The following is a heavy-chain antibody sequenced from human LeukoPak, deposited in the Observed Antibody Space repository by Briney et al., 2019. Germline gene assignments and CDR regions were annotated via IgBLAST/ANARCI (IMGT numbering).Heavy chain of an antibody. Sequence: GSSVKVSFKASGGTFSSYAISWVRQAPGQGLEWMGRIIPILGIANYAQKVQGRVTITAHKSTSTDYMELSRLRSEDTAVYYCARDLYCSGGSCYATIYYYYGMDVWGQGTTVTVSS. V-gene: IGHV1-69*04. CDR2: IIPILGIA. CDR1: GGTFSSYA. D-gene: IGHD2-15*01. J-gene: IGHJ6*02. CDR3: ARDLYCSGGSCYATIYYYYGMDV.